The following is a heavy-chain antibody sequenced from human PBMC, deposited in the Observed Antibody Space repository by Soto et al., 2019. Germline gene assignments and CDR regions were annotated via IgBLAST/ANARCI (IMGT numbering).Heavy chain of an antibody. V-gene: IGHV3-74*01. J-gene: IGHJ4*02. CDR3: TREVATVPDY. CDR2: ISPDGSIT. CDR1: GFTFRSYW. D-gene: IGHD6-13*01. Sequence: EVQLVESGGGLVQPGGSLRLSCAASGFTFRSYWMHWVRQAPGKGLVWVSRISPDGSITNYADSVKGRFTISRDNAKNTLLLQMYSLRAEDTAVYYCTREVATVPDYWGQGTLVTVSS.